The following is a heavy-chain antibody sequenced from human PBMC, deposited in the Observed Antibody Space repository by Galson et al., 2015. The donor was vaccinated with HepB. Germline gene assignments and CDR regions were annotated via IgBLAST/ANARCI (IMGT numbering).Heavy chain of an antibody. V-gene: IGHV1-24*01. CDR1: GHTLTELS. CDR3: ATDEARYSSSWNSYYYYGMDV. D-gene: IGHD6-13*01. CDR2: FDPEDGET. J-gene: IGHJ6*02. Sequence: SVKVSCKVSGHTLTELSMHWVRQAPGKGLEWMGGFDPEDGETIYAQKFQGRVTMTEDTSTDTAYMELSSLRSEDTAVYYCATDEARYSSSWNSYYYYGMDVWGQGTTVTVSS.